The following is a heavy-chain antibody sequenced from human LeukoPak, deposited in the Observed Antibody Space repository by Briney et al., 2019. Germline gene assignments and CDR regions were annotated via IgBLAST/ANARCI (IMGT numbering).Heavy chain of an antibody. CDR2: IRVYNGNT. J-gene: IGHJ4*02. CDR1: GYSFTSYV. Sequence: GASVKVSCKTSGYSFTSYVITWVRQAPGQGLEWMGWIRVYNGNTNYAQQLQGRGTMTTDTSTSTAYMELRSLRSDDTAVYYCARGDYYDSSGYCFDHWGQGTLVTVSS. V-gene: IGHV1-18*01. D-gene: IGHD3-22*01. CDR3: ARGDYYDSSGYCFDH.